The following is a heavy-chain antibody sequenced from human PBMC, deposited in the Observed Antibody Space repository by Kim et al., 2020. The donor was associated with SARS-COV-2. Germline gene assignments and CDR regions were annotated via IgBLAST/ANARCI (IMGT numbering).Heavy chain of an antibody. CDR1: GFTFSSYA. CDR3: ATQIGYSSSWTNYYYYYGMDV. D-gene: IGHD6-13*01. CDR2: ISGSGGST. J-gene: IGHJ6*02. Sequence: GGSLRLSCAASGFTFSSYAMSWVRQAPGKGLEWVSAISGSGGSTYYADSVKGRFTISRDNSKNTLYLQMNSLRAEDTAVYYCATQIGYSSSWTNYYYYYGMDVWGQGTTVTVSS. V-gene: IGHV3-23*01.